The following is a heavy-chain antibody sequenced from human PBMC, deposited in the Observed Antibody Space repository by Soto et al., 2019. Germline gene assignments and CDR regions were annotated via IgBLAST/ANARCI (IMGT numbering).Heavy chain of an antibody. CDR1: GFTFSSYA. V-gene: IGHV3-30-3*01. CDR2: ISYDGSNK. CDR3: ARARLDTPALDY. J-gene: IGHJ4*02. Sequence: QVQLVESVGGVVQPGRSLRLSCAASGFTFSSYAMHWVRQAPGKGLEWVAVISYDGSNKYYADSVKGRFTISRDNSKNTLYLQMNSLRAEDTAVYYCARARLDTPALDYWGQGTLVTVSS. D-gene: IGHD2-2*01.